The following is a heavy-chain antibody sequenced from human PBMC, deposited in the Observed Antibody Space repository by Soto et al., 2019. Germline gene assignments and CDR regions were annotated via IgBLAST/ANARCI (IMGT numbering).Heavy chain of an antibody. CDR3: ARLNGYCVSTNCHGYYGMDV. Sequence: SATLSLTSTVSGCPVSSNVYSCVWIRHSPRKRLEWIWTIYSSENTYYNPSLLSRVTISVDTSKNEFSLRLSSVTATDTAVYYCARLNGYCVSTNCHGYYGMDVWGQGTTVT. V-gene: IGHV4-39*01. CDR1: GCPVSSNVYS. D-gene: IGHD2-2*03. CDR2: IYSSENT. J-gene: IGHJ6*02.